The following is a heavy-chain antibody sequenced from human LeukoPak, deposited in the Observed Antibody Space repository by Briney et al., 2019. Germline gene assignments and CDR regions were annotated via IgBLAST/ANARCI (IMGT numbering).Heavy chain of an antibody. D-gene: IGHD3-22*01. CDR1: GGTFSSYA. J-gene: IGHJ4*02. Sequence: SVKVSCKASGGTFSSYAISWVRQAPGQGLEWMGRIIPIFGIANYAQKFQGRVTITADKSTSTAYMELSSLRSEDTAVYYGAREYYYDSSGYIDYWGQGTLVTVSS. CDR3: AREYYYDSSGYIDY. CDR2: IIPIFGIA. V-gene: IGHV1-69*04.